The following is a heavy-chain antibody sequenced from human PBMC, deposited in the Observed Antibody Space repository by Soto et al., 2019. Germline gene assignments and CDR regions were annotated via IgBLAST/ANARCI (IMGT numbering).Heavy chain of an antibody. J-gene: IGHJ4*02. Sequence: LRLSCAASGFTFSNYAMSWVRQAPGKGLEWVSAISGSFGNTYYADSVKGRFSISRDNSKNTLDLQMNGLRAEDTAVYYCARGFHYAIVRETRFDYLGQGTLVTVSS. CDR3: ARGFHYAIVRETRFDY. V-gene: IGHV3-23*01. CDR2: ISGSFGNT. CDR1: GFTFSNYA. D-gene: IGHD3-10*01.